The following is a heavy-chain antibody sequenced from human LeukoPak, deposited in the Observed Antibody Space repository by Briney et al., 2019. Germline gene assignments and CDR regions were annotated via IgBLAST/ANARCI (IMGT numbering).Heavy chain of an antibody. Sequence: SVKVSCKASGGAFSSYTISWVRQAPGQGLEWMGRIIPIFGTANYAQKFQGRATITADESTSTAYMELSSLRSEDTAVYYCARAITYYYDSSGYYYNLSDYWGQGTLVTVSS. D-gene: IGHD3-22*01. CDR1: GGAFSSYT. CDR3: ARAITYYYDSSGYYYNLSDY. CDR2: IIPIFGTA. J-gene: IGHJ4*02. V-gene: IGHV1-69*13.